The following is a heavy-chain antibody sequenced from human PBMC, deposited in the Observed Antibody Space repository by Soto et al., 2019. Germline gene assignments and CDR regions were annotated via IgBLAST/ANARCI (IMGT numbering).Heavy chain of an antibody. Sequence: GASVKVSCKASGGTFSSYAISWVRQAPGQGLEWMGGIIPIFGTANYAQKFQGRVTITADKSTSTAYMELSSLRSEDTAVYYCASSPGIATKNWFDPWGQGTLVTVSS. V-gene: IGHV1-69*06. D-gene: IGHD6-13*01. J-gene: IGHJ5*02. CDR1: GGTFSSYA. CDR2: IIPIFGTA. CDR3: ASSPGIATKNWFDP.